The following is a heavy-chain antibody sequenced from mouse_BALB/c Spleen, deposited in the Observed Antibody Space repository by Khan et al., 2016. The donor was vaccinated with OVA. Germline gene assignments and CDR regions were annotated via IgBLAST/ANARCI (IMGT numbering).Heavy chain of an antibody. Sequence: EVELVESGGGLVQPGGSRKLSCAASGFTFSSFGMHWVRQAPEKGLEWVAYISSGSNTTYYAATLKGRFTISRDNPKNTLFLQMTSLRSEDTAMYYCARDSYGYMGYYDDWGQGTTLTVSS. D-gene: IGHD1-2*01. J-gene: IGHJ2*01. CDR2: ISSGSNTT. CDR3: ARDSYGYMGYYDD. CDR1: GFTFSSFG. V-gene: IGHV5-17*02.